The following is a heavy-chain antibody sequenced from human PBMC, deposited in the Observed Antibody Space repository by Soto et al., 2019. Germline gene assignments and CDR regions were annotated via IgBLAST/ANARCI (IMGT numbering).Heavy chain of an antibody. CDR2: IFSNDEK. D-gene: IGHD6-13*01. CDR1: GFSLSNARMG. CDR3: ARIESSSSGDVAFDI. V-gene: IGHV2-26*01. Sequence: KESGPVLVKPTETLTLTCPVSGFSLSNARMGVSWIRQPPGKALEWLAHIFSNDEKSYSTSLKSRLTISKDTSKSQVVLTMTNMDPVDTATYYCARIESSSSGDVAFDIWGQGTMVTVSS. J-gene: IGHJ3*02.